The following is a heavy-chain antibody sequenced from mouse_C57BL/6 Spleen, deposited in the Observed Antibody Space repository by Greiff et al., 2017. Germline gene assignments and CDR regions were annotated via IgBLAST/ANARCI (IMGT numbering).Heavy chain of an antibody. CDR3: AKNNYSNYGAMDY. CDR2: IWRGGST. V-gene: IGHV2-5*01. Sequence: VQLVESGPGLVQPSQSLSITCTVSGFSLTSSGVHWVRQSPGKGLEWLGVIWRGGSTDYNAAFMSRLSITKDNSKSQVFFKMNSLQADDTAIYDGAKNNYSNYGAMDYWGQGTSVTVSS. CDR1: GFSLTSSG. D-gene: IGHD2-5*01. J-gene: IGHJ4*01.